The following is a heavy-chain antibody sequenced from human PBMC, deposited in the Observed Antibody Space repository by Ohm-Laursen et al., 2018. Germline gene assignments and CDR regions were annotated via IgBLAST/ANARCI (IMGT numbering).Heavy chain of an antibody. V-gene: IGHV1-69*06. CDR2: IIPLFGTA. J-gene: IGHJ4*02. D-gene: IGHD6-19*01. Sequence: SSVKVSCKASGGTFSSYAFSWVRQAPGQGLEWMGGIIPLFGTANYAQKFQGRVTITADKSTSAAYMELSSLRSEDTAVYYCARGDRWLVLGTFDYWGQGTLVTVSS. CDR3: ARGDRWLVLGTFDY. CDR1: GGTFSSYA.